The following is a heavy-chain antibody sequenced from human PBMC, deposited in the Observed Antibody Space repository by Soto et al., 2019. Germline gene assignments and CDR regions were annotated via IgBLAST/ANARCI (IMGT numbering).Heavy chain of an antibody. Sequence: PGGSLRLSCAASGFTFSTYSMNWVRQAPGKGLEWVLSIFSSSSYIYYADSVKGRFTISRDNAKNSLYLQMNSLRAEDTAVYYCARDPYDFWRYYYYGMDVWGQGTTVTVSS. CDR3: ARDPYDFWRYYYYGMDV. CDR2: IFSSSSYI. D-gene: IGHD3-3*01. J-gene: IGHJ6*02. CDR1: GFTFSTYS. V-gene: IGHV3-21*01.